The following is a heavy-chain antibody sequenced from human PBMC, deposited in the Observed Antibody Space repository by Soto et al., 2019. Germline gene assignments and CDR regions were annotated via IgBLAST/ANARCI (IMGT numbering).Heavy chain of an antibody. Sequence: EVQLVESGGGLVKPGGSLRLSCAASGFTFSNYSMNWVRHAPGKGLEWVSSISTSSSYIYYADSLKGRFTISRDNAKNSLYLQMNSLRAEDTAVYYCARDLHDYVSFRFDPWGQGTLVTVSS. D-gene: IGHD3-16*01. CDR2: ISTSSSYI. CDR3: ARDLHDYVSFRFDP. V-gene: IGHV3-21*01. J-gene: IGHJ5*02. CDR1: GFTFSNYS.